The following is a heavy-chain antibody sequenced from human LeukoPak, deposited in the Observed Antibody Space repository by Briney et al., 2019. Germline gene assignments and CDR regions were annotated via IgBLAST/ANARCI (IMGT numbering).Heavy chain of an antibody. V-gene: IGHV3-48*03. CDR3: ARRYCSSTSCTLDY. CDR2: ISTSGSTI. D-gene: IGHD2-2*01. J-gene: IGHJ4*02. Sequence: HPGGSLRLSCAASGFTFSSYEMNWVRQAPGKGLEWVSYISTSGSTIHYPASVKGRFTISRDNANNSLYLQMNSLRAEDTAVYFCARRYCSSTSCTLDYWGQGTLVTVSS. CDR1: GFTFSSYE.